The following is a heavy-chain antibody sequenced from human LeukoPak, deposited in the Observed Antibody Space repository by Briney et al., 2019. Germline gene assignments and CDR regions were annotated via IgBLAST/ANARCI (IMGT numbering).Heavy chain of an antibody. CDR3: ARVGGYCSSTSCYGAFDI. J-gene: IGHJ3*02. D-gene: IGHD2-2*01. CDR1: GGTFSSYA. V-gene: IGHV1-69*01. CDR2: IIPIFGTA. Sequence: SVKVSCKASGGTFSSYAISWVRQAPGQGLGWMGGIIPIFGTADYAQKFQGRVTITADESTSTAYMELSSLKSEDTALYYCARVGGYCSSTSCYGAFDIWGQGTMVTVSS.